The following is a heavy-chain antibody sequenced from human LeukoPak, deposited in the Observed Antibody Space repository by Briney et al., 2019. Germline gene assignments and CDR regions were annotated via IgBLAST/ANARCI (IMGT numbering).Heavy chain of an antibody. CDR2: IIPIFGTA. Sequence: GASVKVSCKASGYTFTGYYMHWVRQAPGQGLEWMGGIIPIFGTANYAQKFQGRVTITADESTSTAYMELSSLRSEDTAVYYCAREGTMVRGVIITWGQGTLVTVSS. CDR1: GYTFTGYY. J-gene: IGHJ5*02. D-gene: IGHD3-10*01. V-gene: IGHV1-69*13. CDR3: AREGTMVRGVIIT.